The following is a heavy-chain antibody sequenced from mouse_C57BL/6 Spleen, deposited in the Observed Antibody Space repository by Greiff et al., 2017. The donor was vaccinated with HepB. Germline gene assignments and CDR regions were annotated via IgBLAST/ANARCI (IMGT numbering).Heavy chain of an antibody. J-gene: IGHJ3*01. D-gene: IGHD4-1*01. V-gene: IGHV5-16*01. CDR3: ARVDWDGGFAY. CDR1: GFTFSDYY. CDR2: INYDGSST. Sequence: EVKVVESEGGLVQPGSSMKLSCTASGFTFSDYYMAWVRQVPEKGLEWVANINYDGSSTYYLDSLTSRFIISRDNAKNILSLQMSSLKSEDTATYYCARVDWDGGFAYWGQGTLVTVSA.